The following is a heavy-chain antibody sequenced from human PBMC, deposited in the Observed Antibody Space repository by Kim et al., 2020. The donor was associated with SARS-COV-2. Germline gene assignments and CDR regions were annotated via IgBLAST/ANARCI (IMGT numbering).Heavy chain of an antibody. D-gene: IGHD3-16*02. V-gene: IGHV1-8*01. Sequence: ASVKVSCKASGYTFTSYDINWVRQATGQGLEWMGWMNPNSGNTGYAQKFQGRVTMTRNTSISTAYMELSSLRSEDTAVYYCARVKGSFGGVIAPPFYYGMDVWGQGTTVTVSS. CDR2: MNPNSGNT. J-gene: IGHJ6*02. CDR3: ARVKGSFGGVIAPPFYYGMDV. CDR1: GYTFTSYD.